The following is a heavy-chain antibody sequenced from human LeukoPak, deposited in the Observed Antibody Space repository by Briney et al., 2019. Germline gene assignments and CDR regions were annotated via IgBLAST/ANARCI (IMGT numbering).Heavy chain of an antibody. V-gene: IGHV3-23*01. J-gene: IGHJ4*02. D-gene: IGHD3-22*01. CDR3: AKDLYYYDSSGLFDY. CDR2: ISGSGGST. CDR1: GCTFSSYA. Sequence: PGGSLRLSCAVSGCTFSSYAMSWVRQAPGKGLEWVSAISGSGGSTYYADSVKGRFTISRDNSKNTLYLQMNSLRAEDTAVYYCAKDLYYYDSSGLFDYWGQGTLVTVSS.